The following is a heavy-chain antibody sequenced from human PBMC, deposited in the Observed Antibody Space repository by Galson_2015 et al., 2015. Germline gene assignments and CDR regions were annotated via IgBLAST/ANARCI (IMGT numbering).Heavy chain of an antibody. CDR2: ISGSGGST. V-gene: IGHV3-23*01. J-gene: IGHJ5*02. D-gene: IGHD2-2*01. CDR3: AKDYSSTSRKIFGSHKAGYNWFDP. Sequence: SLRLSCAASGFTFSSYAMSWVRQAPGKGLEWVSAISGSGGSTYYADSVKGRFTISRDNSKNTLYLQMNSLRAEDTAVYYCAKDYSSTSRKIFGSHKAGYNWFDPWGQGTLVTVSS. CDR1: GFTFSSYA.